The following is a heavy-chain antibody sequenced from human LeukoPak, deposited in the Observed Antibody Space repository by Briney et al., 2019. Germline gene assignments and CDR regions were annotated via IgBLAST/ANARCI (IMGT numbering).Heavy chain of an antibody. Sequence: SETLSLTCAVYGWPFSGYYLSWIRQPPGKGLEWVGEINHSGSTNYNPSLKSRVTISVDPSKNQFSLKLSSVTAADTAVYYCARGPDYVWGSYRLEYCQHWGQGTLVTVSS. V-gene: IGHV4-34*01. CDR1: GWPFSGYY. D-gene: IGHD3-16*02. J-gene: IGHJ1*01. CDR2: INHSGST. CDR3: ARGPDYVWGSYRLEYCQH.